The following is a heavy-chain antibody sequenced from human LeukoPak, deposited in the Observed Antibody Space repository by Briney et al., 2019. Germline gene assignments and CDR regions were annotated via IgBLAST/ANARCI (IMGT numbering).Heavy chain of an antibody. CDR1: GGSISSGDYY. J-gene: IGHJ6*02. Sequence: PSETLSLTCTVSGGSISSGDYYWSWIRQPPGKGLEWIGYIYYSGSTYYNPSLKSRVTISVDTSKNQFSLKLSSVTAADTAVYYCARGFGVVAPYYYYYYGMDVWGQGTTVTVSS. CDR3: ARGFGVVAPYYYYYYGMDV. D-gene: IGHD3-3*01. V-gene: IGHV4-30-4*01. CDR2: IYYSGST.